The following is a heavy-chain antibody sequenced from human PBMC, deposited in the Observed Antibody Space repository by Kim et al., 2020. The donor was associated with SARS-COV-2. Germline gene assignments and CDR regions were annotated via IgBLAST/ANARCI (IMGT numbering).Heavy chain of an antibody. CDR3: ARDRGYCSS. CDR2: ISYDGSNK. V-gene: IGHV3-30-3*01. J-gene: IGHJ4*02. D-gene: IGHD2-15*01. CDR1: GFTFSSYA. Sequence: GGSLRLSCAASGFTFSSYAMHWVRQAPGKGLEWVAVISYDGSNKYYADSVKGRFTISRDNSKNTLYLQMNSLRAEDTAVYYCARDRGYCSSWGQGTLVTVSS.